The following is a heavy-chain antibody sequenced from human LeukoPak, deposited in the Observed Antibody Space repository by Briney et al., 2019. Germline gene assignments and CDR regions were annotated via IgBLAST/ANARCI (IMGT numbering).Heavy chain of an antibody. CDR1: GFTFDDYA. V-gene: IGHV3-43*02. J-gene: IGHJ4*02. Sequence: GGSLRLSCAASGFTFDDYAMHWVRQAPGKGLEWVSLISGDGGRTYYADSVKGRFTISRDNSKNSLYLQMNSLRAEDTALYYCAKDPYDSGSYCDYWGQGTLVTVSS. CDR2: ISGDGGRT. D-gene: IGHD3-10*01. CDR3: AKDPYDSGSYCDY.